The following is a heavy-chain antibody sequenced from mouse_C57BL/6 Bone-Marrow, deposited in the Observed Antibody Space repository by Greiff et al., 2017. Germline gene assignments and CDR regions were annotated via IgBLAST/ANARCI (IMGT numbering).Heavy chain of an antibody. V-gene: IGHV7-4*01. D-gene: IGHD1-1*01. Sequence: EVQRVESGGGLVQPGASLRLSCAASGFTFTDYYMSWVRQPPGKAPEWLALIRNKANGYTTEYTASVKGRFTISRDNSQNLLYLQMNTLRAEDSATYYCVKAAYYYGSTWLAYWGQGTLVTVSA. CDR2: IRNKANGYTT. CDR1: GFTFTDYY. CDR3: VKAAYYYGSTWLAY. J-gene: IGHJ3*01.